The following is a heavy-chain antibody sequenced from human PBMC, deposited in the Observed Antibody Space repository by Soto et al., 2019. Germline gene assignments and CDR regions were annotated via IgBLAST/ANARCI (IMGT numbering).Heavy chain of an antibody. D-gene: IGHD1-20*01. CDR2: INHSGST. Sequence: SETLSLTCAVYGGSFSGFYWSWIRQPPGKGLEWIGEINHSGSTNYNPSLKSRVTKSLDTSKNQFSLKLSSVTAADTAVYYCAKYKNLIVDYWGRGTMVS. V-gene: IGHV4-34*01. CDR3: AKYKNLIVDY. J-gene: IGHJ4*02. CDR1: GGSFSGFY.